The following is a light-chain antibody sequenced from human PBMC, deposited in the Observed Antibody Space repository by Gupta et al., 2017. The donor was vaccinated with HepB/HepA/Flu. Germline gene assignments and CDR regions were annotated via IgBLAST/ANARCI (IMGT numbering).Light chain of an antibody. J-gene: IGKJ2*04. CDR1: QSVSGY. CDR2: DAS. Sequence: EIVLTQSPATLSLSPGERATLSCRASQSVSGYLVWLQQKPGQAPRLLICDASDRDTGIPARFSGRGYGKHVGLTISSRVQEDYAVYYFQHRSNWPLCNFGQGTKMEIK. CDR3: QHRSNWPLCN. V-gene: IGKV3-11*01.